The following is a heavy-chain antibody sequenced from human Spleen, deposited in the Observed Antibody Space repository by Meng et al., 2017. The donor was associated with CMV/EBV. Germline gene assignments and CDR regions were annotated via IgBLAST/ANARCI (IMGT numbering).Heavy chain of an antibody. V-gene: IGHV4-59*01. CDR1: GGSISNYY. CDR2: IYYSENP. D-gene: IGHD1-1*01. J-gene: IGHJ6*02. Sequence: GSLRLSCTVSGGSISNYYWTWIRQPPGKGLEWIGFIYYSENPNYNPSLKSRVSISVDTSKSQFSLRLYSVTAADTAVYYCAKFSATGAYYYGMDVWGQGTTVTVSS. CDR3: AKFSATGAYYYGMDV.